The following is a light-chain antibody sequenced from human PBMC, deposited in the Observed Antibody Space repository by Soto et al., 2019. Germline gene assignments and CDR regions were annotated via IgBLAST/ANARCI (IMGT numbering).Light chain of an antibody. CDR2: SNN. Sequence: QSVLTQPPSASGTPGQRGTISCSGSSSNIGSNTVNWYQQLPGTAPKLLIYSNNQRPSGVPDRFSGSKSGTSASLAISGLQSEYEADYYCAAWDDSLHGLVFGGGTKLTVL. J-gene: IGLJ2*01. CDR3: AAWDDSLHGLV. V-gene: IGLV1-44*01. CDR1: SSNIGSNT.